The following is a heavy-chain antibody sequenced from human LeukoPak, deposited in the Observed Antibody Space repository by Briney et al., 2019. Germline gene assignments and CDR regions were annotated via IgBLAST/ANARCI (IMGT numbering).Heavy chain of an antibody. CDR1: GYTFNCYG. CDR2: ISAYNGNT. D-gene: IGHD2-15*01. J-gene: IGHJ5*02. Sequence: EASVKVSCKASGYTFNCYGISWVRQAPGQGLEWMGWISAYNGNTNYAQNLQGRVTMTTDTSTSTAYMELRSLRSDDTAVYFCATVIYCSGGSCFWRHWFDPWGQGTLVTVSS. CDR3: ATVIYCSGGSCFWRHWFDP. V-gene: IGHV1-18*01.